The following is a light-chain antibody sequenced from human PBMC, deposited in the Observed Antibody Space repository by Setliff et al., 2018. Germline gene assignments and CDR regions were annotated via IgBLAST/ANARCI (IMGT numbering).Light chain of an antibody. CDR1: GSDVGDYKY. CDR3: SSHTTSSTWV. Sequence: QSVLTQPASVSGSPGQSITISCTGSGSDVGDYKYVSWYQQHPGKAPKLIIYEVSNRPSGVSNRFSGSKSGNTASLSISGLQAEDEADYYCSSHTTSSTWVFGGGTKVTVL. CDR2: EVS. V-gene: IGLV2-14*01. J-gene: IGLJ3*02.